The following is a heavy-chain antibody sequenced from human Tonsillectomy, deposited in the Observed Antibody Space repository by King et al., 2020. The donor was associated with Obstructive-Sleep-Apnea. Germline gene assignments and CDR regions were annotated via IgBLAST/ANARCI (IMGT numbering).Heavy chain of an antibody. CDR2: ITGSSRYM. J-gene: IGHJ4*02. CDR3: ARAATYQLIL. Sequence: EQLVQSGGGLVKPGGSLRLSCAAAGITFSSYSMNWVRQAPGKGLEWVSSITGSSRYMYYADSVKGRFTISRDNARNSLYLHMNSLRAEDTAVYYCARAATYQLILWGQGTLVTVSS. V-gene: IGHV3-21*01. D-gene: IGHD2-2*01. CDR1: GITFSSYS.